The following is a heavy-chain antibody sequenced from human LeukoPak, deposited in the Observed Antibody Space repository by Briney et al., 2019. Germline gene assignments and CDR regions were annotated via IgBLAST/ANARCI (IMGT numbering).Heavy chain of an antibody. CDR3: ARRDISSGWSFDY. J-gene: IGHJ4*02. CDR2: IHTSGST. Sequence: SETLSLTCTVSSGSISNYHWSWIRQPAGKGLEWIGQIHTSGSTNYSPPLKSRVSMSIDTPENQPSLTIRSVTAADTAVYYCARRDISSGWSFDYWGQGTLVTVSS. CDR1: SGSISNYH. D-gene: IGHD6-19*01. V-gene: IGHV4-4*07.